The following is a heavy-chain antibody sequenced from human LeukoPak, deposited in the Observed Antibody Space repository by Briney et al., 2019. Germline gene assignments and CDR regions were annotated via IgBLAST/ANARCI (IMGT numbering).Heavy chain of an antibody. J-gene: IGHJ5*02. CDR1: GGSFSGYY. Sequence: SETLSLTCAVYGGSFSGYYWSWIRQPPGKGLEWIGGINHSGSTNYNPSLKSRVTISVDTSKNQFSLKLSSVTAADTAVYYCARGLGVAARFDPWGQGTLVTVSS. V-gene: IGHV4-34*01. D-gene: IGHD6-13*01. CDR2: INHSGST. CDR3: ARGLGVAARFDP.